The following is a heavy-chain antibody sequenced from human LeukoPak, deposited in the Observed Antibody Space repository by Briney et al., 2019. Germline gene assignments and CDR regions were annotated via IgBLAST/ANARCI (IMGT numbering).Heavy chain of an antibody. CDR1: GGSISSGDYY. Sequence: PSETLSLTCTVSGGSISSGDYYWSWIRQPPWKGLEWIGYIYYSGSTYYNPSLKSRVTISVDTSKNQFSLKLSSVTAADTAVYYCARGVVVVPAVYYYGMDVWGQGTTVTVSS. J-gene: IGHJ6*02. D-gene: IGHD2-2*01. CDR3: ARGVVVVPAVYYYGMDV. V-gene: IGHV4-30-4*01. CDR2: IYYSGST.